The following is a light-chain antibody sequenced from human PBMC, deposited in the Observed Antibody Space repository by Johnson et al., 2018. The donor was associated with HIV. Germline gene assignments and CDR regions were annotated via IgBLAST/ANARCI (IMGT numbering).Light chain of an antibody. CDR1: SSNVGNNY. V-gene: IGLV1-51*02. CDR2: QNT. J-gene: IGLJ1*01. Sequence: QLVLSQPPSVSAAPGQKVTIYCSGSSSNVGNNYVSWYQQLPGTAPKLLIYQNTWRPSWIPDRFSGSTSGASATLAITGLQTGDEADYYCGTWDNSLKAEVFGTGTKVTVL. CDR3: GTWDNSLKAEV.